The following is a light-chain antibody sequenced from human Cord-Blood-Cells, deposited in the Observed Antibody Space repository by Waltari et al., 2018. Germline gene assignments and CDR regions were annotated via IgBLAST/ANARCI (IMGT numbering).Light chain of an antibody. CDR3: QQSYSTPCS. V-gene: IGKV1-39*01. CDR2: AAS. J-gene: IGKJ2*04. Sequence: DIQMTQSPSSLSASVGDRVTITCRSSQSNSSYLNWYQQKPGQAPKPLSYAASSFESRVPSMFRGIGAGTEFTLNISSQQPDDFATYYGQQSYSTPCSFSQGTKLEI. CDR1: QSNSSY.